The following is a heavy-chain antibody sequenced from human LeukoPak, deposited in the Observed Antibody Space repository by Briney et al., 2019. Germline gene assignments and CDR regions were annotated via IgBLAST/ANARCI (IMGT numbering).Heavy chain of an antibody. CDR2: ISYDGSNK. J-gene: IGHJ5*02. CDR1: GFTFSSYG. V-gene: IGHV3-30*03. D-gene: IGHD6-13*01. Sequence: GGSLRLSCAASGFTFSSYGMHWVRQAPGKGLEWVAVISYDGSNKYYADSVKGRFTISRDNSKNTLYLQMNSLRAEDTAVYYCARQYYPYSSSWPNWFDPWGQGTLVTVSS. CDR3: ARQYYPYSSSWPNWFDP.